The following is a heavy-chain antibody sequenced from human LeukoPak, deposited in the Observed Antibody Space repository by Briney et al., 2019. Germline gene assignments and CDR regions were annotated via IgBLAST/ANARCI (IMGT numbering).Heavy chain of an antibody. CDR1: GFTVSSNY. Sequence: GGSLRLSCAASGFTVSSNYMSWVRQAPGKGLEWVSVIYSGGSTYYADSVKGRFTTSRDNSKNTLYLQMNSLRAEDTAVYYCARERGTATGPFDYWGQGTLVTVSS. CDR3: ARERGTATGPFDY. D-gene: IGHD5-18*01. V-gene: IGHV3-53*01. CDR2: IYSGGST. J-gene: IGHJ4*02.